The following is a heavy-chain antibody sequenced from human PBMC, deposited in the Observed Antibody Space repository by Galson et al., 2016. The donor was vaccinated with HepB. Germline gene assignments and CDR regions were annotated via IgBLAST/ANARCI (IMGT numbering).Heavy chain of an antibody. Sequence: SVKVSCKASGYVFTSYAIHWVRQAPGQGLEWMGWINAGDGDTKYSHNVQDRVTFMRDTSARTAYMELSSLRSEDTSVYYCAKDQGYCSTTSCYGDLDYWGQGTLVTVSS. V-gene: IGHV1-3*01. J-gene: IGHJ4*02. CDR1: GYVFTSYA. CDR3: AKDQGYCSTTSCYGDLDY. CDR2: INAGDGDT. D-gene: IGHD2-2*01.